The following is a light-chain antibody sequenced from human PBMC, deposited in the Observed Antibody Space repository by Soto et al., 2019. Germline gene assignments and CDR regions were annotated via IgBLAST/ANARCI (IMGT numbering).Light chain of an antibody. V-gene: IGKV3D-20*01. J-gene: IGKJ1*01. Sequence: DIVLTQAPATLSLSFGERSTLACVASQSVNRWLAWYQQKPGQAPRLLIYEASSRAGGVPSRFSGSGSGTEFTLTISRLEPEDFAVYYCHQYGSSPRTFGQGTKVDIK. CDR1: QSVNRW. CDR3: HQYGSSPRT. CDR2: EAS.